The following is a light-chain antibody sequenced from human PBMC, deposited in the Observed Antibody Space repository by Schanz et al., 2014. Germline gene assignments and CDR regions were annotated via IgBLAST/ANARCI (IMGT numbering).Light chain of an antibody. CDR1: SSDVGSYKL. CDR3: CSYAGSSTSWV. CDR2: EAS. J-gene: IGLJ3*02. Sequence: QSALTQPASVSGSPGQSVTISCTGISSDVGSYKLVSWYQQHPGKPPKLMIYEASKRPSGVSNRFSGSKSANTASLTISGLQAEDEADYYCCSYAGSSTSWVFGGGTKLTVL. V-gene: IGLV2-23*01.